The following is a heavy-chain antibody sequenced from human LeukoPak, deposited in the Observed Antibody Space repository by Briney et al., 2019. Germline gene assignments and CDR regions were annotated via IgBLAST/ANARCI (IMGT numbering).Heavy chain of an antibody. Sequence: SETLSLTCAVYGGSFSGYYWSWIRQPPGKGLEWIGEINHSGSTNYNPSLKSRVTISVDTSKNQFSLKLSSVTAADTAVYYCARGGIVVAVAAGGRDAFDIWGQGTMVTVSS. V-gene: IGHV4-34*01. D-gene: IGHD2-15*01. J-gene: IGHJ3*02. CDR3: ARGGIVVAVAAGGRDAFDI. CDR1: GGSFSGYY. CDR2: INHSGST.